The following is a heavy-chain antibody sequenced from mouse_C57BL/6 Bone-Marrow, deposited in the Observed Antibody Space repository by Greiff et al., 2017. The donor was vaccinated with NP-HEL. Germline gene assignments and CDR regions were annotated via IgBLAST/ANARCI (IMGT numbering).Heavy chain of an antibody. CDR2: IYPGSGNT. V-gene: IGHV1-66*01. D-gene: IGHD1-1*01. CDR3: AIAIYYYGSSSDY. CDR1: GYSFTSYY. J-gene: IGHJ2*01. Sequence: QVQLQQSGPELVKPGASVKISCKASGYSFTSYYIHWVKQRPGQGLEWIGWIYPGSGNTKYNEQFKGKATLPADTSSSTAYMHLSSLTSWDSAVYYCAIAIYYYGSSSDYWGQGTTLTVSS.